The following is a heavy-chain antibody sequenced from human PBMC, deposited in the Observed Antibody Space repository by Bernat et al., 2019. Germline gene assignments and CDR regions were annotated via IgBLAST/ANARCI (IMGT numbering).Heavy chain of an antibody. D-gene: IGHD2-2*01. V-gene: IGHV4-59*01. CDR1: GGSISSYY. J-gene: IGHJ4*02. CDR2: IYNSGST. Sequence: QVQLQESGPGLVKPSETLSLTCTVSGGSISSYYWSWIRQPPGKGLEWIGYIYNSGSTNYNPSLKGRVTISGDTSKNQFSLKLTSVTAADTAVYYCARGYCSSISCSFLYWGQGTLVTVSS. CDR3: ARGYCSSISCSFLY.